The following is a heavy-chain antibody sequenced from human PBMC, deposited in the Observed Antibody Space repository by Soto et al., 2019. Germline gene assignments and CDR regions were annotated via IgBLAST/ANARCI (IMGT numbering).Heavy chain of an antibody. J-gene: IGHJ4*02. Sequence: QLQLQESGPGLVKPSETLSLTCTVSGGSISSSNYYWGWIRQPPGKGLEWSGSIYDSGSTYSNPALKTPATLSVDPSSTKFSRKLSSVPAADTAVYSCIMGARAWIQLWSFDYWGQGTLVTVSS. CDR1: GGSISSSNYY. CDR2: IYDSGST. D-gene: IGHD5-18*01. V-gene: IGHV4-39*01. CDR3: IMGARAWIQLWSFDY.